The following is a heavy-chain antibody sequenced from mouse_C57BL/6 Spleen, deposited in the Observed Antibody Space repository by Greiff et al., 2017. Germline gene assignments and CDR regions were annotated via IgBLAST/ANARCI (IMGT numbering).Heavy chain of an antibody. CDR3: ARGYVYAMDY. J-gene: IGHJ4*01. D-gene: IGHD1-1*02. CDR2: IYPGDGDT. CDR1: GYAFSSSW. V-gene: IGHV1-82*01. Sequence: VQVVESGPELVKPGASVKISCKASGYAFSSSWMNWVKQRPGKGLEWIGRIYPGDGDTNYNGKFKGKATLTADKSSSTAYMQLSSLTSEDSAVYFCARGYVYAMDYWGQGTSVTVSS.